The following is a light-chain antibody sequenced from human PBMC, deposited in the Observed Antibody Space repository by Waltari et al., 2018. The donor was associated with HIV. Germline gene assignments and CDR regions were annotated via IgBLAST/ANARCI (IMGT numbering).Light chain of an antibody. CDR1: QGISSY. V-gene: IGKV1-9*01. CDR3: EQLNSYSLT. CDR2: AAS. Sequence: DIQFTRSPSFLSASVGDRVTITCRASQGISSYLAWYQQKRGKAPKHLIYAASTLQSGVTSRFSGSGSGTECTLTLCSRPPEDFATYDCEQLNSYSLTFGGGDKGE. J-gene: IGKJ4*01.